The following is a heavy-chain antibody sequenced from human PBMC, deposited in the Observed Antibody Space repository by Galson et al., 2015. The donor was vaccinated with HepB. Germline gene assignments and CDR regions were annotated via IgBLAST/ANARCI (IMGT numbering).Heavy chain of an antibody. CDR3: ARDSRLELRLNNYFSYGMDV. J-gene: IGHJ6*02. D-gene: IGHD1-7*01. CDR2: FSGYDHST. Sequence: SVKVSCKASGYSFSNYGLSWIRQAPGPGLEWLGWFSGYDHSTNYAQKFPGRVTMTADAPTSTAYLELRNLRSDDTAVYFCARDSRLELRLNNYFSYGMDVWGQGSAVTVSS. V-gene: IGHV1-18*01. CDR1: GYSFSNYG.